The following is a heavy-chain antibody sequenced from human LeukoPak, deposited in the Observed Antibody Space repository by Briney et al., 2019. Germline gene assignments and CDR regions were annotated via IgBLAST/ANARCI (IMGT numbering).Heavy chain of an antibody. J-gene: IGHJ4*02. CDR3: ARDDRSDYYYVY. D-gene: IGHD3-22*01. Sequence: PSETLSLTCTVSGYSISSGYFWNWIRQPPGKGLEWIGSIHYSGTTYYNPSLKSRVTISVDTSKNQFSLKLSSVTAADTAVYYCARDDRSDYYYVYWGQGTLVTVSS. V-gene: IGHV4-38-2*02. CDR1: GYSISSGYF. CDR2: IHYSGTT.